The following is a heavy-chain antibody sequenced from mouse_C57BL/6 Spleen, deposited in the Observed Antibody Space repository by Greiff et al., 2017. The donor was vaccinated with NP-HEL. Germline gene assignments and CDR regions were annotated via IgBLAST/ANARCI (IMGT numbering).Heavy chain of an antibody. V-gene: IGHV1-64*01. CDR3: ARGYDGYAMDY. CDR2: IHPNSGST. CDR1: GYTFTSYW. D-gene: IGHD2-3*01. J-gene: IGHJ4*01. Sequence: QVQLKESGAELVKPGASVKLSCKASGYTFTSYWMHWVKQRPGQGLEWIGMIHPNSGSTNYNEKFKSKATLTVDKSSSTAYMQLSSLTSEDSAVYYCARGYDGYAMDYWGQGTSVTVSS.